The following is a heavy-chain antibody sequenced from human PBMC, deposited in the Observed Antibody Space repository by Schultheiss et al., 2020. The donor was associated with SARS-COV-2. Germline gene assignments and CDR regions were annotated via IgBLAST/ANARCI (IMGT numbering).Heavy chain of an antibody. V-gene: IGHV4-4*07. CDR2: IYTSGST. D-gene: IGHD2-2*02. J-gene: IGHJ5*02. CDR1: GGSISSYY. CDR3: ARGGPFEDIVVVPAAIRWFDP. Sequence: SQTLSLTCTVSGGSISSYYWSWIRQPAGKGLEWIGRIYTSGSTNYNPSLKSRVTISVDTSKNQFSLKLRSVTAADTAVYYCARGGPFEDIVVVPAAIRWFDPWGQGTLVTVSS.